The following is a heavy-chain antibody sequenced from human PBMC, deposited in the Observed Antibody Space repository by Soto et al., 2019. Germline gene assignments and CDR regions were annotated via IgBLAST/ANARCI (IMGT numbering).Heavy chain of an antibody. D-gene: IGHD2-15*01. CDR3: ARGLGWWQLGGGYYGMDV. Sequence: ASVKVSCKASGYTFTSYGISWVRQAPGQGLEWMGWISAYNGNTNYAQKLQGRVTMTTDTSTSTAYMELRSLRSDDTAAYYCARGLGWWQLGGGYYGMDVWGQGTTVTVSS. CDR1: GYTFTSYG. CDR2: ISAYNGNT. J-gene: IGHJ6*02. V-gene: IGHV1-18*01.